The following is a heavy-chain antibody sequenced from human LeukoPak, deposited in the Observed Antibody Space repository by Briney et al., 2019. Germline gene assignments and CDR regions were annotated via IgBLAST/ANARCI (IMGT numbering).Heavy chain of an antibody. D-gene: IGHD4-23*01. CDR3: ARGGKSYGGIKVIDY. Sequence: PGGSLRLSCAASGFTFSNYMMHWVRQAPGKGLEWVAVIWYDGSNKYYADSVKGRFTISRDNSKNTLYLQMNSLRAEDTAVYYCARGGKSYGGIKVIDYWGQGTLVTVSS. J-gene: IGHJ4*02. CDR2: IWYDGSNK. V-gene: IGHV3-33*08. CDR1: GFTFSNYM.